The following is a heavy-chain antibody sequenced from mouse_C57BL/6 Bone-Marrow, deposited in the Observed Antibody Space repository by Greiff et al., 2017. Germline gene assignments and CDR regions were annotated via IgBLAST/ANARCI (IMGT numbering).Heavy chain of an antibody. CDR3: ASLYYDGGFAY. CDR2: ISNLAYSI. Sequence: EVQLVESGGGLVQPGGSLKLSCAASGFTFSDYGMAWVRQAPRQGPEWVAFISNLAYSISYADTVTGRFTISRENAKNTLYLEMSSLRSEDTAMYYCASLYYDGGFAYWGQGTLVPVSA. V-gene: IGHV5-15*01. CDR1: GFTFSDYG. D-gene: IGHD1-1*01. J-gene: IGHJ3*01.